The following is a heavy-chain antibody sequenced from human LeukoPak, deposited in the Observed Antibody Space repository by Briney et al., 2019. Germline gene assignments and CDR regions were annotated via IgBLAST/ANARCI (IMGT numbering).Heavy chain of an antibody. CDR2: INTNTGNP. D-gene: IGHD3-22*01. V-gene: IGHV7-4-1*02. CDR1: GYTFTSYA. CDR3: ARDSLAYYYDSSAFDP. J-gene: IGHJ5*02. Sequence: ASVKVSCKASGYTFTSYAMNWVRQAPGQGLEWMGWINTNTGNPTYAQGFTGRFVFSLDTSVSTAYLQISSLKAEDTAVYYCARDSLAYYYDSSAFDPWGQGTLVTVSS.